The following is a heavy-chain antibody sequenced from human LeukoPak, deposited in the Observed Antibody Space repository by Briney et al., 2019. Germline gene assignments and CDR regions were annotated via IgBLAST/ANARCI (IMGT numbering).Heavy chain of an antibody. J-gene: IGHJ4*02. CDR3: AKNGGSFDY. V-gene: IGHV3-7*01. D-gene: IGHD1-26*01. Sequence: GGSLRLSCAASGFTFRNYWMTWVRQAPGSGLEWVATIKQDGSDKYYVDSVKGRFTVSRDNAKNSLYLQMNSLRVEDTAEYYCAKNGGSFDYWGQGTLVTVSS. CDR1: GFTFRNYW. CDR2: IKQDGSDK.